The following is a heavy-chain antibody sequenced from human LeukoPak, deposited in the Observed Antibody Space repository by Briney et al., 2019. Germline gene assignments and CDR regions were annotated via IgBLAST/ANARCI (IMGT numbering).Heavy chain of an antibody. J-gene: IGHJ6*03. CDR2: IYYSAST. CDR1: GGSISNYY. CDR3: ARDWGVSARPGYMDV. Sequence: SETLSLTCTVSGGSISNYYWSWIRQPPGKGLEWIGYIYYSASTKYNPSLKSRVTISVDTSKNQFSLRLSSVTAADTAVYYCARDWGVSARPGYMDVWGKGATVTVSS. D-gene: IGHD6-6*01. V-gene: IGHV4-59*01.